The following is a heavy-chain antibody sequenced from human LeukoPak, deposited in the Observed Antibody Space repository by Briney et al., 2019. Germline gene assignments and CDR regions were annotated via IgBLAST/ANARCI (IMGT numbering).Heavy chain of an antibody. Sequence: ASVKVSCKASGYTFTSYGISWVRQAPGRGLEWMGWISAYNGNTNYAQKLQGRVTMTTDTSTSTAYMELRSLRSDDTAVYYCARGRPSSGWFGEPENWFDPWGQGTLVTVSS. CDR3: ARGRPSSGWFGEPENWFDP. D-gene: IGHD3-10*01. CDR2: ISAYNGNT. J-gene: IGHJ5*02. V-gene: IGHV1-18*01. CDR1: GYTFTSYG.